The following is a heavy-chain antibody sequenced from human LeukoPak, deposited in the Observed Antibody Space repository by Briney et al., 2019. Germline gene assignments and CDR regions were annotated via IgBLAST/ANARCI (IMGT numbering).Heavy chain of an antibody. V-gene: IGHV3-23*01. J-gene: IGHJ3*02. CDR2: ISGSGGST. CDR1: GFTFSSYA. CDR3: ARDFYYGSGSYSDDAFDI. D-gene: IGHD3-10*01. Sequence: AGGSLRLSCAASGFTFSSYAMSWVRQAPGKGLEWVSAISGSGGSTYYADSVKGRFTISRDNSKNTLYLQMNSLRAEDTAVYYCARDFYYGSGSYSDDAFDIWGQGTMVTVSS.